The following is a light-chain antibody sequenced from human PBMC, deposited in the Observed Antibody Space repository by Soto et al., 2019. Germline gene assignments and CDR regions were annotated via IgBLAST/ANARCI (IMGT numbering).Light chain of an antibody. CDR3: QQSYSSLT. J-gene: IGKJ4*01. Sequence: DIPVTQSPSSMSAFVGDRVTMTCRASQTIGRYLNWYQQKPGKAPKLLIYAASSLQSGVPSRFSGSGSGTDFSLTISSLQPEDVATYDCQQSYSSLTFGGGTKVEIK. CDR2: AAS. CDR1: QTIGRY. V-gene: IGKV1-39*01.